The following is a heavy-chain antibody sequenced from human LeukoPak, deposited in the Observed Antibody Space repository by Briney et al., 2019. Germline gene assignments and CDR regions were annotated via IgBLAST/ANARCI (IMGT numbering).Heavy chain of an antibody. J-gene: IGHJ4*02. CDR1: GGSISSSSYY. CDR2: IYYSGST. CDR3: ARGVLLWFGELAPPTY. D-gene: IGHD3-10*01. Sequence: PSETLSLTCTVPGGSISSSSYYWGWIRQPPGKGLEWIGSIYYSGSTYYNPSLKSRVTISVDKSKNQFSLNLSSVTAADTAVYYCARGVLLWFGELAPPTYWGQGTLVTVSS. V-gene: IGHV4-39*07.